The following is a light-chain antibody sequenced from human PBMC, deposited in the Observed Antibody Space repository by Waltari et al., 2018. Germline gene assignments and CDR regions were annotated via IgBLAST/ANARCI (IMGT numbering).Light chain of an antibody. CDR1: SSDIGGYKF. J-gene: IGLJ2*01. Sequence: QSALTQPPSASGSPGQSVTISCTGTSSDIGGYKFVSWYQQHPGKAPKHMLYEVSQRPSGVPDRFSGSKSGNTASLTVSGLQAEDEADYYCSSYGGSNNLVFGGGTKLTVL. CDR2: EVS. V-gene: IGLV2-8*01. CDR3: SSYGGSNNLV.